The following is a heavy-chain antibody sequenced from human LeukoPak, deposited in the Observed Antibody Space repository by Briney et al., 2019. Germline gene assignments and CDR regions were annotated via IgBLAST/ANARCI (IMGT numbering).Heavy chain of an antibody. V-gene: IGHV5-10-1*01. CDR3: ATPMDTSMVTGYD. CDR2: IDPSDSYT. Sequence: GESLKISCKGSGYRFTSYWINWVRQMPGKGLEWMGRIDPSDSYTTYSPSFQGHVTISTDKSISTAYLQWSSLKASDTAMYYCATPMDTSMVTGYDGGQGTRVTVSS. D-gene: IGHD5-18*01. J-gene: IGHJ4*02. CDR1: GYRFTSYW.